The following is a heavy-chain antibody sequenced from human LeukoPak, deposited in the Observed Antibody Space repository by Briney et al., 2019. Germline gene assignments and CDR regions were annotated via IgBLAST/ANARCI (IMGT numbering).Heavy chain of an antibody. J-gene: IGHJ4*02. D-gene: IGHD3-22*01. Sequence: PGGSLRLSCAASGFTFGDYAMSWVRQAPGKGLEWGSAISGSGGSTYYADSVKGRFTISRDNSKNTLYLQMNSLRAEDTAVYYCAKDAPIDPYYYDSSGYRYWGQGTLVTVSS. CDR3: AKDAPIDPYYYDSSGYRY. V-gene: IGHV3-23*01. CDR1: GFTFGDYA. CDR2: ISGSGGST.